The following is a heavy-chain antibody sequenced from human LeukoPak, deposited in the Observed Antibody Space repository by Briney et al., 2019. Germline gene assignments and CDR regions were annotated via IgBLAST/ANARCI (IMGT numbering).Heavy chain of an antibody. D-gene: IGHD2-15*01. Sequence: GSLRLSCAASRFTFSNYAMNWVRQAPGKGLEWVSAITFTGGSTYCADSVEGRFTISRDNSKNTLYLQMNSLRAEDTAVYYCAKDGSNWDSGAYFDYWGQGTLVTVSS. J-gene: IGHJ4*02. CDR3: AKDGSNWDSGAYFDY. CDR1: RFTFSNYA. CDR2: ITFTGGST. V-gene: IGHV3-23*01.